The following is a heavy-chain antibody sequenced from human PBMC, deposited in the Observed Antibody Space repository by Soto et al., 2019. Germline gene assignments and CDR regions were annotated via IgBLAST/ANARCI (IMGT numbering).Heavy chain of an antibody. Sequence: EVQLVESGGGLVQPGGSLRLSCAASGFSVSSSYMSWVRQAPGKGLEWVSVIYSAGSTYYADSVKDRFIISRDTSKNTLFLQMNSLRAEETATYCCAKERSIYGVVSPFFDYWGHGTLVTVS. J-gene: IGHJ4*01. CDR1: GFSVSSSY. V-gene: IGHV3-66*01. CDR3: AKERSIYGVVSPFFDY. D-gene: IGHD3-3*01. CDR2: IYSAGST.